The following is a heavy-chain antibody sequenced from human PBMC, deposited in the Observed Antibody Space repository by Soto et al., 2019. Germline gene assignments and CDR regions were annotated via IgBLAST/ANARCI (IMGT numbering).Heavy chain of an antibody. CDR3: ARRERYSSTPGYWIDP. Sequence: EVQLVQSGAEVKKPGESLKISCKGSGYSFTSYWIGWVRQMPGKGLEWMGIIYPGDSDTRYSPSFQGQVTISADKSISTAYLQWSSLKASDTAMYYCARRERYSSTPGYWIDPCGQGTLGTVSS. CDR2: IYPGDSDT. CDR1: GYSFTSYW. D-gene: IGHD6-19*01. V-gene: IGHV5-51*01. J-gene: IGHJ5*02.